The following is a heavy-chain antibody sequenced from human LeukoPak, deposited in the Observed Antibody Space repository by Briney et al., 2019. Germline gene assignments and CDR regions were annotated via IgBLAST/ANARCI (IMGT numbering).Heavy chain of an antibody. CDR3: AREERYYDLDAFDI. V-gene: IGHV1-18*01. CDR2: ISAYNGNT. J-gene: IGHJ3*02. D-gene: IGHD3-22*01. CDR1: GYTFTSYG. Sequence: ASVKVSCKASGYTFTSYGISWVRQAPGQGLEWMGWISAYNGNTNYAQKLQGRVTMTTATSTSTAYMELRSLRSDDTAVYYCAREERYYDLDAFDIWGQGTMVTVSS.